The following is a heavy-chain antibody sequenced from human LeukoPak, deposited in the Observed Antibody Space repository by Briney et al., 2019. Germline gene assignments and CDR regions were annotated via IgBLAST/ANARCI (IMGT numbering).Heavy chain of an antibody. CDR2: IYSGGST. CDR3: ARQRDYYYGMDV. D-gene: IGHD6-25*01. J-gene: IGHJ6*04. Sequence: PGGSLRLSCAASGFTVSSNYMSWVRQAPGKGLEWVSVIYSGGSTYYADSVKGRFTISRDNSKNTLYLQMNSLGAEDTAVYYCARQRDYYYGMDVWGKGTTVTVSS. V-gene: IGHV3-53*01. CDR1: GFTVSSNY.